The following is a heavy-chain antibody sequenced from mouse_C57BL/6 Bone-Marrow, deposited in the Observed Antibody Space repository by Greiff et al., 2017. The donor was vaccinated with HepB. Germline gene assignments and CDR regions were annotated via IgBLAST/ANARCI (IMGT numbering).Heavy chain of an antibody. V-gene: IGHV1-19*01. J-gene: IGHJ4*01. CDR1: GYTFTDYY. CDR2: INPYNGGT. CDR3: ARDYDGEGY. D-gene: IGHD2-4*01. Sequence: EVQLQQSGPVLVKPGASVKMSCKASGYTFTDYYMNWVKQSHGKSLEWIGVINPYNGGTSYNQKFKGKATLTVDKSSSTAYMELNSLTSEDSVVYYCARDYDGEGYWGQGTSVTVSS.